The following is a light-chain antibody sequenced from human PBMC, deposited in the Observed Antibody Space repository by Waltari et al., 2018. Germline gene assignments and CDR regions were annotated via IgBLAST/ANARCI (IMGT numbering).Light chain of an antibody. J-gene: IGKJ4*01. CDR3: QQYYSTPVLT. Sequence: DIVMTQSPDSLAVSLGERATINCKSSQSVLYSSNNKNYLAWYQQKPGQPPKLLIYWASTRESGVPGRFSGSGSGTDFTLTISSLQAEDVAVYYCQQYYSTPVLTFGGGTKVEIK. V-gene: IGKV4-1*01. CDR2: WAS. CDR1: QSVLYSSNNKNY.